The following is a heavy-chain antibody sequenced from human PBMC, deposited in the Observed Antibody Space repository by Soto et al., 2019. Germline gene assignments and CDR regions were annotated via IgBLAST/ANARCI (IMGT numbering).Heavy chain of an antibody. CDR3: ARDFHITGTSPPYGMDV. V-gene: IGHV4-30-4*01. D-gene: IGHD1-1*01. J-gene: IGHJ6*02. Sequence: SETLSLTCTVSGGSISSGDYYWSWIRQPPGKGLEWIGYIYYSGSTYYNPSLKSRVTISVDTSKNQFSLKLSSVTAADTAVYYCARDFHITGTSPPYGMDVWGQGTTVTVSS. CDR2: IYYSGST. CDR1: GGSISSGDYY.